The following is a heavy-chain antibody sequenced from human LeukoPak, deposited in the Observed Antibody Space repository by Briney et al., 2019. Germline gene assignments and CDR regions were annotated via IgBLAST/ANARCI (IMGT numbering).Heavy chain of an antibody. CDR2: IYSGGNT. V-gene: IGHV3-53*01. D-gene: IGHD1-26*01. CDR1: GFSVSSNY. Sequence: GGSLRLSCAASGFSVSSNYMTWVRQAPGKGLEWDSVIYSGGNTYYADSVKGRFTISRDNSKNTLYLQMNSLRAEDTAVYYCARALGTLGYYYYYMDVWGKGTTVTVAS. J-gene: IGHJ6*03. CDR3: ARALGTLGYYYYYMDV.